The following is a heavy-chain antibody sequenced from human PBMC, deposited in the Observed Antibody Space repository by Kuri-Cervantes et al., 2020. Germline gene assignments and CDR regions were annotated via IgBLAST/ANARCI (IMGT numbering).Heavy chain of an antibody. D-gene: IGHD3-3*01. CDR3: AKDPLHYDFWSGYYAGGFDY. CDR2: LSGSGGST. Sequence: GESLKISCAASGFTFSSYAMSWVRQAPGKGLEWVSALSGSGGSTYYADSVKGRFTISRDNSKNTLYLQMNSLRAEDTAVYYCAKDPLHYDFWSGYYAGGFDYWGQGTLVTVPS. V-gene: IGHV3-23*01. CDR1: GFTFSSYA. J-gene: IGHJ4*02.